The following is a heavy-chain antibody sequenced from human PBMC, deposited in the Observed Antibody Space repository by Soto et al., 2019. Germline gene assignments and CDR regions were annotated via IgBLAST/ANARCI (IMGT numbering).Heavy chain of an antibody. V-gene: IGHV5-51*01. CDR3: ARQHGSGSYYPFGY. D-gene: IGHD3-10*01. CDR2: IYPGDSDT. Sequence: GESLKISCKGSVYSFSTYWIAWVRQMPGKGLEWMGVIYPGDSDTRYSPSFQGQVTISADKYFNTAYLQWSSLKASDSAMYYCARQHGSGSYYPFGYWGQGTLVTVSS. J-gene: IGHJ4*02. CDR1: VYSFSTYW.